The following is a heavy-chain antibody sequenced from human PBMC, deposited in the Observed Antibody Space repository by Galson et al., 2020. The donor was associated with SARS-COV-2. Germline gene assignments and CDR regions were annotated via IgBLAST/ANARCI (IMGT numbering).Heavy chain of an antibody. CDR1: GDSISSDDFY. D-gene: IGHD4-17*01. V-gene: IGHV4-30-4*01. CDR3: ARTSSTATREYYFDY. Sequence: SQTLSLTCTVSGDSISSDDFYWSWIRQTPGTGLEWIGDIHSSGNTYYNPSLMSRGTISVDTSKNQFSLRLSSVTAADTAVYFCARTSSTATREYYFDYWGQGTLV. J-gene: IGHJ4*02. CDR2: IHSSGNT.